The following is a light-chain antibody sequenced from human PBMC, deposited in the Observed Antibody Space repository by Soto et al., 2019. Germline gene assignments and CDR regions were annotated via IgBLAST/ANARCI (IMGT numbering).Light chain of an antibody. CDR1: SSDVGNYDL. Sequence: QSVLTQPASVSGSPGQSITISCTGSSSDVGNYDLVSWYQQHPGKVPKLMIYECSKRPSGVSHRFSGSKSGNTASLTISGLQAEDEADYYCCSYAGRSTWVFGGGTKLTVL. J-gene: IGLJ3*02. CDR3: CSYAGRSTWV. V-gene: IGLV2-23*01. CDR2: ECS.